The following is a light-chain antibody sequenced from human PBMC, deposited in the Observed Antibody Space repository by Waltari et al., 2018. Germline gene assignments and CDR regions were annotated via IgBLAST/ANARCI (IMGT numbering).Light chain of an antibody. J-gene: IGLJ2*01. Sequence: QSALTQPRSVSGSPGQSVTISCTGTSSDVGGYNYVSWYQQHPGKAPKLMIYDVSKRPSGVPDRVSGSKSGNTASLTISGLQAEDEADYYCCSYAGSYRGVFGGGTKLTVL. V-gene: IGLV2-11*01. CDR3: CSYAGSYRGV. CDR2: DVS. CDR1: SSDVGGYNY.